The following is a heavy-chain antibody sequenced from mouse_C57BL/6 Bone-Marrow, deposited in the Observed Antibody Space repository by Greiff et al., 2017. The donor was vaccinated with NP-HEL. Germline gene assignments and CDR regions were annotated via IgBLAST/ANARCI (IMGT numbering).Heavy chain of an antibody. V-gene: IGHV1-80*01. Sequence: QVQLQQSGAELVKPGASVKISCKASGYAFSSYWMNWVKQRPGKGLEWIGQIYPGDGDTTYNGKFKGKATLTADKSSSTAYMQLSSLTSDDSAVYFCARRGFYYGSSEGNWYFDVWGTGTTVTVSS. CDR2: IYPGDGDT. CDR1: GYAFSSYW. CDR3: ARRGFYYGSSEGNWYFDV. J-gene: IGHJ1*03. D-gene: IGHD1-1*01.